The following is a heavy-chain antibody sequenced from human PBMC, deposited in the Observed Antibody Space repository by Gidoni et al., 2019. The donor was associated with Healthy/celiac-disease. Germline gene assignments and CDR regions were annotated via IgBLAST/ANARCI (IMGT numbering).Heavy chain of an antibody. V-gene: IGHV3-74*01. CDR1: GFTFSSYW. Sequence: EVQLVESGGGLVQPGGSLRLSCAASGFTFSSYWIHWVRQAPGKGLVWVSRINSDGSSTSYADSVKGRFTISRDNAKNTLYLQMNSLRAEDTAVYYCARVRVCSSTSCYMDHNIRHDAFDIWGQGTMVTVSS. CDR2: INSDGSST. D-gene: IGHD2-2*02. J-gene: IGHJ3*02. CDR3: ARVRVCSSTSCYMDHNIRHDAFDI.